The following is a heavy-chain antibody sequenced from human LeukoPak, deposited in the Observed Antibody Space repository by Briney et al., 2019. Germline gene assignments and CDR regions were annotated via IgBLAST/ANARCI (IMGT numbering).Heavy chain of an antibody. V-gene: IGHV3-20*04. J-gene: IGHJ5*02. D-gene: IGHD1-26*01. CDR1: GFTFEDHG. CDR2: INWNGGRT. CDR3: VRGEGRGGWFDP. Sequence: PGGSLSLSCATSGFTFEDHGLSWVRPPPGKGLEWVSRINWNGGRTGYSDSVKGRYTISRDDAKKSGHLQMNSLRVEDTAAYYCVRGEGRGGWFDPWGQGILVTVSS.